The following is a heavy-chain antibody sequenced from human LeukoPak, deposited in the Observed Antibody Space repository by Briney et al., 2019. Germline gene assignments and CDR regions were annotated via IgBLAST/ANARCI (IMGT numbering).Heavy chain of an antibody. J-gene: IGHJ4*02. Sequence: GGSLRLSCAASGFTFRTYGMHWVRQTPGKGLEWVAFLWFDGSHQYYADSVRGRFIISRDNSNNTLYLQMNSLRAEDTALYHCARVSDYGDYFDYWGQGTLVTVSS. CDR1: GFTFRTYG. CDR3: ARVSDYGDYFDY. CDR2: LWFDGSHQ. D-gene: IGHD4-17*01. V-gene: IGHV3-33*01.